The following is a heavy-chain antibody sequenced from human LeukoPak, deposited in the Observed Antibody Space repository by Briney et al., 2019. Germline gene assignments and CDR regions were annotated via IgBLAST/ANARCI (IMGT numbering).Heavy chain of an antibody. V-gene: IGHV1-8*01. J-gene: IGHJ4*02. CDR3: ATDLNYYDSSGYPGY. CDR1: GYTLSNYD. CDR2: INPKSGRT. D-gene: IGHD3-22*01. Sequence: GASVKVSCKASGYTLSNYDINWVRQATGQGLEWLGWINPKSGRTGYAQKFQDRITITRNTSISTAYMELSSLGTEDTAVYFCATDLNYYDSSGYPGYWGQGTLVTVSS.